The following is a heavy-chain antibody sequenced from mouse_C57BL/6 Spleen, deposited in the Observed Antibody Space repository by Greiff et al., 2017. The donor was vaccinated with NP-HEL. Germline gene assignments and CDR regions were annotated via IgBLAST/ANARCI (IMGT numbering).Heavy chain of an antibody. J-gene: IGHJ3*01. V-gene: IGHV1-64*01. CDR1: GYTFTSYW. CDR3: ARTYYSNYEGFAY. CDR2: IHPNSGST. Sequence: VQLQQPGAELVKPGASVKLSCKASGYTFTSYWMHWVKQRPGQGLEWIGMIHPNSGSTNYNEKFKSKATLTVDKSSSTAYMQLSSLTSEDSAVYYCARTYYSNYEGFAYWGQGTLVTVSA. D-gene: IGHD2-5*01.